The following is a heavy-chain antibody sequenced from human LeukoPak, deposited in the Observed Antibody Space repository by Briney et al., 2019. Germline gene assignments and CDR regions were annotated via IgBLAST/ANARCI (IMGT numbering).Heavy chain of an antibody. CDR3: ARANRVDTVSLDV. CDR2: IGTAGDT. CDR1: GFTFSSYD. J-gene: IGHJ6*04. D-gene: IGHD5-18*01. V-gene: IGHV3-13*01. Sequence: PGGSLRLSCAASGFTFSSYDMHWVRQATGKGLEWVSGIGTAGDTYYPGSVKGRFTISRENAKNSLYLQMNSLRAGDTAVYYCARANRVDTVSLDVWGKGTTVTISS.